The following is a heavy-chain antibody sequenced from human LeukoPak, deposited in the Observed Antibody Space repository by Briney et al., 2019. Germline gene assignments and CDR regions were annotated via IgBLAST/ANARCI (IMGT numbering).Heavy chain of an antibody. CDR2: IYYSGST. D-gene: IGHD2/OR15-2a*01. CDR1: RDSISDYH. J-gene: IGHJ4*02. CDR3: ARELKVGNTGYYFDY. V-gene: IGHV4-59*01. Sequence: SETLSLTCTVSRDSISDYHWSWIRQPPGERLEWIGYIYYSGSTNYNPSLMSRVTISLDTSKNQFSLNLNSVTAADTAVYYCARELKVGNTGYYFDYWGQGTLVTVSS.